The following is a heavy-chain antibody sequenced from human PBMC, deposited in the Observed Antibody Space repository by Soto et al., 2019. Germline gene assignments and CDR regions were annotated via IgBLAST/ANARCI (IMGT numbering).Heavy chain of an antibody. CDR2: ISSSSGTI. D-gene: IGHD5-18*01. CDR3: ARGSYGTYDY. Sequence: ELQLVESGGGLVKPGGSLRLSCAASGFTFTTYGMNWVRQAPGKGLEWVSSISSSSGTIYYADSVKGRFTISRDNAKNSLYLQMDSVRADDTAVYFCARGSYGTYDYWGQGTLVTVSS. CDR1: GFTFTTYG. J-gene: IGHJ4*02. V-gene: IGHV3-21*01.